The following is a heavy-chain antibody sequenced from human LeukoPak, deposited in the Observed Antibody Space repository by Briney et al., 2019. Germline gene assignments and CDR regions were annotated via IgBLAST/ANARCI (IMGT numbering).Heavy chain of an antibody. D-gene: IGHD5-18*01. CDR1: GFTFSNYS. Sequence: GGSLRLSCAGSGFTFSNYSINWVRQAPGKGLEWVSSISPSSHYIYYADSVRGRFTISRDNARNSLYLQMNSLRDEDTAVYYCARDRHTAMVSYSYYMDVWGTGTTVTVSS. J-gene: IGHJ6*03. CDR2: ISPSSHYI. CDR3: ARDRHTAMVSYSYYMDV. V-gene: IGHV3-21*04.